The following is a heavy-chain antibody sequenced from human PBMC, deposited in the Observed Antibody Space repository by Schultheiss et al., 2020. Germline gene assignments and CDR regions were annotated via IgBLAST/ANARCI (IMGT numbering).Heavy chain of an antibody. D-gene: IGHD3-9*01. CDR3: ARDLSPYYDILTGYENY. CDR1: GFTFSSYG. CDR2: IWYDGSNK. J-gene: IGHJ4*02. V-gene: IGHV3-33*01. Sequence: GGSLRLSCAASGFTFSSYGMHWVRQAPGKGLEWVAVIWYDGSNKYYADSVKGRFTISRDNSKNTLYLQMNSLRAEDTAVYYCARDLSPYYDILTGYENYWGQGTLVTVSS.